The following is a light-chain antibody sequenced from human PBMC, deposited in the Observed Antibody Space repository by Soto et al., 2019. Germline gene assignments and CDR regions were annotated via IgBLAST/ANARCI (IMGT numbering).Light chain of an antibody. CDR3: QQYNDFQYT. V-gene: IGKV1-5*03. CDR1: QIIGSW. Sequence: DIQMTQSPSSVSASVGDRVTITCRASQIIGSWLAWYQQKPGKAPKLLIYKATNLQSGVPSRFSGSGSGTDFSLTISSLQPEDSATYFCQQYNDFQYTFGPGTKLEI. CDR2: KAT. J-gene: IGKJ2*01.